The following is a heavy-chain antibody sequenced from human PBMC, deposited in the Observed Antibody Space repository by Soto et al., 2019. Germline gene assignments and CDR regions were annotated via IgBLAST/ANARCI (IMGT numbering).Heavy chain of an antibody. V-gene: IGHV4-59*01. CDR1: GGSISSYF. CDR3: ATFNWYFEL. J-gene: IGHJ2*01. Sequence: QVQLQESGPGLVKPSETLSLTCTVSGGSISSYFWSWIRQPPGKGLEWIGYIYYTGSTNYNPSLKSRLTLSTDPSRNQFSLQPSSVTAADTAVYYCATFNWYFELWVRGTLVTVSS. CDR2: IYYTGST.